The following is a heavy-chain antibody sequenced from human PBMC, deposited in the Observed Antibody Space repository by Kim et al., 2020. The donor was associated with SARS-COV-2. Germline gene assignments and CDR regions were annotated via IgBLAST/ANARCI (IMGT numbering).Heavy chain of an antibody. CDR1: GYSFSNFW. V-gene: IGHV5-10-1*01. D-gene: IGHD1-1*01. J-gene: IGHJ4*02. CDR2: IDPGDSYT. Sequence: GESLKISCKTSGYSFSNFWISWVRQVPGKGLEYLGRIDPGDSYTAYSPSFQGHVTISVDKSINTAHLQWSSLKASDTAIYFCARHVGFVWKYDESPTPEFDYWGQGTLVTVSS. CDR3: ARHVGFVWKYDESPTPEFDY.